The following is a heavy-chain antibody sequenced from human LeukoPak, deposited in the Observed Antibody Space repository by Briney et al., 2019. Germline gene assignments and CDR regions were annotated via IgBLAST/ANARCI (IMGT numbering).Heavy chain of an antibody. CDR2: LNRDGSEA. Sequence: GGSLRLSCTASGFTFGTYWMSWIRQTPEEGLEWVANLNRDGSEAYYLDSVKGRFTISRDNAKNSLYLQMNSLRAEDTAVYYCAKDDDGYYWGQGILVTVSS. CDR1: GFTFGTYW. J-gene: IGHJ4*02. V-gene: IGHV3-7*04. CDR3: AKDDDGYY. D-gene: IGHD3-3*01.